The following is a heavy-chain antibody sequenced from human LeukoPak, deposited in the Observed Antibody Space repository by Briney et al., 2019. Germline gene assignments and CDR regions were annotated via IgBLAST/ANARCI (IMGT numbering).Heavy chain of an antibody. Sequence: TLSLTCTVSGGSISSGGYYWSWIRQHPGKGLEWIGYIYYSGSTYYNPSLKSRVTISVDTSKNQSSLKLSSVTAADTAVYYCARVAIPGPKGDYGMDVWGQGTTVTVSS. CDR2: IYYSGST. D-gene: IGHD2-2*02. CDR3: ARVAIPGPKGDYGMDV. CDR1: GGSISSGGYY. J-gene: IGHJ6*02. V-gene: IGHV4-31*03.